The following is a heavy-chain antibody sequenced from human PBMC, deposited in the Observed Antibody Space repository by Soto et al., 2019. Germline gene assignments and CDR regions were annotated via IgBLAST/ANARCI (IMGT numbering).Heavy chain of an antibody. J-gene: IGHJ4*02. D-gene: IGHD4-17*01. Sequence: GGSLRLSCAASGFTFSSYSMNWVRQAPGKGLEWVSSISSSSSYIYYADSVKGRFTISRDNAKNSLYLQMNSLRAEDTAVYYCASGHYGDYVAYYWGQGTLVTVSS. CDR2: ISSSSSYI. CDR3: ASGHYGDYVAYY. V-gene: IGHV3-21*01. CDR1: GFTFSSYS.